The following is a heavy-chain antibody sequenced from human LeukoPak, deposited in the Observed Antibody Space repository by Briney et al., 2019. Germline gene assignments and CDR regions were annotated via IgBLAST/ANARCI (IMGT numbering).Heavy chain of an antibody. CDR1: GFTFSTYG. V-gene: IGHV3-30*02. J-gene: IGHJ2*01. D-gene: IGHD6-13*01. Sequence: GGSLRLSCAASGFTFSTYGMHWVRQAPGKGLEWVAFIRYDGSNKYYADSVKGRFTISRDNSKNTLYLEMNSLRAEDTAVCYCARDPGESSSWPYWYFDLWGRGTLVTVSS. CDR2: IRYDGSNK. CDR3: ARDPGESSSWPYWYFDL.